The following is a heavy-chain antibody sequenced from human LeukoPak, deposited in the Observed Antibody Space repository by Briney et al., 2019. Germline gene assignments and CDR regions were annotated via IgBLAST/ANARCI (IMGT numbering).Heavy chain of an antibody. Sequence: GASVKVSCKASGYTFTSYGISWVRQAPGQGLEWMGWISAYNGNTNYAQKLQGRVTMTTDTSTSTAYMELRSLRSDDTAVYYCARAATTVTNTRYFQHWGQGTLVTVSS. CDR1: GYTFTSYG. D-gene: IGHD4-17*01. CDR3: ARAATTVTNTRYFQH. CDR2: ISAYNGNT. J-gene: IGHJ1*01. V-gene: IGHV1-18*01.